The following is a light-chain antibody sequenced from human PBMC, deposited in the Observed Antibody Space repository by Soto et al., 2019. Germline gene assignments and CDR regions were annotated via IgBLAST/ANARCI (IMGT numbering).Light chain of an antibody. J-gene: IGKJ1*01. CDR1: QRVSSH. CDR3: HQYNNWPWT. Sequence: EPVMTQSPVALSVSPGDTATLSCRASQRVSSHLAWYQQKPGQAPRLLIYAASTRATGIPVRFSGSGSETEFTLTIRSLQSEDSALYYCHQYNNWPWTFGQGTKVDIK. CDR2: AAS. V-gene: IGKV3-15*01.